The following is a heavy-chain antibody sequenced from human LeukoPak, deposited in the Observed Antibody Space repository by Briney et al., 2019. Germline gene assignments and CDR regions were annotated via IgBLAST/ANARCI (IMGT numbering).Heavy chain of an antibody. D-gene: IGHD6-19*01. CDR2: IKTDGSQI. CDR1: GFTFSSYW. J-gene: IGHJ6*03. CDR3: ARDRIAVAGTPHYYYYYMDV. Sequence: GGSLRLSCVASGFTFSSYWMTWVRQAPGKGLEWVANIKTDGSQIYYVDSVKGRFTISRDNAKNSLYLQMNSLRAEDTAAYYCARDRIAVAGTPHYYYYYMDVWGKGTTVTVSS. V-gene: IGHV3-7*01.